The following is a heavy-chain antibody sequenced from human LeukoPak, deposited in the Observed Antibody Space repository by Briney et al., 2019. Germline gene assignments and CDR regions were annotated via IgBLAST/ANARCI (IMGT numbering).Heavy chain of an antibody. D-gene: IGHD3-10*01. CDR1: GYTLTELS. Sequence: VASVKVSCKVSGYTLTELSMHWVRQAPGKGLEWMGGFDPEDGETIYAQKFQGRVTMTEDTSTDTAYMELSSLRSEDTAVYYCATVERFGEFSYYFDYWGQGTLVTVSS. V-gene: IGHV1-24*01. CDR3: ATVERFGEFSYYFDY. CDR2: FDPEDGET. J-gene: IGHJ4*02.